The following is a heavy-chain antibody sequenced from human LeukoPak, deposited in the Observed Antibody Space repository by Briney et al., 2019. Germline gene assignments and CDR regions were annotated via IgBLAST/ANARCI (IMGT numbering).Heavy chain of an antibody. CDR3: EVLLRFGEPKDYYYYYMDV. V-gene: IGHV3-23*01. CDR2: ISGSGGST. CDR1: GFTFSSYA. J-gene: IGHJ6*03. D-gene: IGHD3-10*01. Sequence: PGGSLRLPCAASGFTFSSYAMSWVRQAPGKGLEWVSAISGSGGSTYYADSVKGRFTISRDNSKNTLYLQMNSLRAEDTAVYYCEVLLRFGEPKDYYYYYMDVWGKGTTVTVSS.